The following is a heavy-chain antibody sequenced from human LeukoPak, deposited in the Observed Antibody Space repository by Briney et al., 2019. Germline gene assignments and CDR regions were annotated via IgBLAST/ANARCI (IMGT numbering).Heavy chain of an antibody. CDR2: FDPEDGAT. CDR3: AAAPDTYCYDSSSFLC. Sequence: ASVKVSCKVSGYTLTELSMHWVRQAPGKGLEWMGGFDPEDGATIYAQKFQGRVTMTEDTSTDTAYMELSSLRSEDTAVYYCAAAPDTYCYDSSSFLCWGQGTLVTVSS. J-gene: IGHJ4*02. V-gene: IGHV1-24*01. D-gene: IGHD3-22*01. CDR1: GYTLTELS.